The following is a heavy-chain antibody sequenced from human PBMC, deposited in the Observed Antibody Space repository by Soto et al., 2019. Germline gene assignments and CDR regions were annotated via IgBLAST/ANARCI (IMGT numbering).Heavy chain of an antibody. D-gene: IGHD3-10*01. CDR1: GFTFSSYG. J-gene: IGHJ4*02. CDR2: IWYDGSNK. CDR3: ARDGLRGAVDFDY. V-gene: IGHV3-33*01. Sequence: GGSLRLSCAASGFTFSSYGMHWVRQAPGKGLEWVAVIWYDGSNKYYADSVKGRFTISRDNSKNTLYLQMNSLRAEDTAVYYCARDGLRGAVDFDYWGQGTLVTVSS.